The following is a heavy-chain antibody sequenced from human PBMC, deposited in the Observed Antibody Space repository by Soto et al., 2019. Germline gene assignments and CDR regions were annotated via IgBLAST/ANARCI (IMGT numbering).Heavy chain of an antibody. Sequence: PGGSLRLSCAASGFTFSSYWMSWVRQAPGKGLEWVANIKQDGSEKYYVDSVKGRFTISRDNAKNSLYLQMNSLRAEDTAVYYCARYSSSSPVDYFDYWGQGTLVTVSS. CDR1: GFTFSSYW. J-gene: IGHJ4*02. CDR3: ARYSSSSPVDYFDY. CDR2: IKQDGSEK. D-gene: IGHD6-6*01. V-gene: IGHV3-7*03.